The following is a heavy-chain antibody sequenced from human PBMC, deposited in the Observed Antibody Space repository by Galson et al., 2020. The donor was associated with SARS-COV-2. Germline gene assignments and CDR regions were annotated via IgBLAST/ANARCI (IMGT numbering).Heavy chain of an antibody. CDR2: IYPGDSDT. J-gene: IGHJ5*02. Sequence: GESLKISCKGSGYSFTSYWIGWVRQMPGKGLEWMGIIYPGDSDTRYSPSFQGQVTISADKSINTAYLQWSSLKASDTAMYYCARLEYSSSWYEFLGWFDPWGQGTLVTVSS. CDR3: ARLEYSSSWYEFLGWFDP. V-gene: IGHV5-51*01. D-gene: IGHD6-13*01. CDR1: GYSFTSYW.